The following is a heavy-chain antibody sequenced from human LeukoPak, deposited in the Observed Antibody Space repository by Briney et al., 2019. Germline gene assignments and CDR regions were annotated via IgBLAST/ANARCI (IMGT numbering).Heavy chain of an antibody. CDR3: ARVVQSTDSSGFYLPEYFQH. D-gene: IGHD3-22*01. V-gene: IGHV4-34*01. CDR2: INHSGST. CDR1: GGSFSGYY. J-gene: IGHJ1*01. Sequence: SETLSLTCPVYGGSFSGYYWSWLRPPPSKGLDWIGEINHSGSTNYNPTLKRRVTISVDTSKNHFSLKLRSVTAADTAVYYCARVVQSTDSSGFYLPEYFQHWGQGTLVTVSS.